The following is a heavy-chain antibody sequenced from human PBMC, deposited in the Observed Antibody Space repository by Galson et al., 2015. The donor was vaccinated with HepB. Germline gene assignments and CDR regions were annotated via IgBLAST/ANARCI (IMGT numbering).Heavy chain of an antibody. CDR2: IIPIFGTA. V-gene: IGHV1-69*13. J-gene: IGHJ3*01. CDR1: GGTFSSYA. D-gene: IGHD3-22*01. CDR3: ASTAANYYDSSGYSIAH. Sequence: SVKVSCKASGGTFSSYAISWVRQAPGQGLEWMGGIIPIFGTANYAQKFQGRVTITADESTSTAYMELSSLRSEDTAVYYCASTAANYYDSSGYSIAHWGQGTMVTVSS.